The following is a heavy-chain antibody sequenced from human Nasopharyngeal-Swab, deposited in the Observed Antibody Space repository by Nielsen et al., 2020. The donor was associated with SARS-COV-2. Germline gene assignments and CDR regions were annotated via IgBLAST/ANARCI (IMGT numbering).Heavy chain of an antibody. Sequence: GESLKISCAASGFTFSSYWMSWVRQAPGKGLEWVANIKQDGSEKYYVDSMKGRFTISRDNAKNSLYLQMNSLRAEDTAVYYCAREVLESYYYYYYMDVWGKGTTVTVSS. D-gene: IGHD3-3*01. J-gene: IGHJ6*03. V-gene: IGHV3-7*03. CDR3: AREVLESYYYYYYMDV. CDR2: IKQDGSEK. CDR1: GFTFSSYW.